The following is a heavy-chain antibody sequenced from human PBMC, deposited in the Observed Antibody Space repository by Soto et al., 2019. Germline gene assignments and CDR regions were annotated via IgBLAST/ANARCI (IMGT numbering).Heavy chain of an antibody. CDR2: IYYSGST. V-gene: IGHV4-59*01. CDR3: ARAGYSSSSSLDY. D-gene: IGHD6-6*01. Sequence: ASETLSLTCTVSGGSISSYYWSWIRQPPGKGLEWIGYIYYSGSTNYNPSLKSRVTISVDTSKNQFSLKLSSVTAADTAVYYCARAGYSSSSSLDYWGQGTLVTVSS. CDR1: GGSISSYY. J-gene: IGHJ4*02.